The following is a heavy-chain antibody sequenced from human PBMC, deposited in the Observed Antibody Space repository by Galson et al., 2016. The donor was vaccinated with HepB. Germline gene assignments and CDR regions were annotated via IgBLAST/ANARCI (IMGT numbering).Heavy chain of an antibody. V-gene: IGHV4-39*01. CDR2: IYYTGTT. J-gene: IGHJ5*02. CDR1: GVSISGSTYY. CDR3: TIHDHLLWFGDYLKGGFDP. Sequence: SETLSLTCTVSGVSISGSTYYWGWIRQPPGKGLEWIGSIYYTGTTYYNPSLESRVTISVATSKNQFSLKLTSVTASDTAVYYCTIHDHLLWFGDYLKGGFDPWGQGTLVIVSS. D-gene: IGHD3-10*01.